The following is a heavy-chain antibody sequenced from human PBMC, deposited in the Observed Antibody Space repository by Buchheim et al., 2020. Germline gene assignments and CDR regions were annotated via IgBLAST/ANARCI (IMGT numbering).Heavy chain of an antibody. V-gene: IGHV4-34*01. Sequence: QVQLQQWGAGLLKPSETLSLTCAVYGGSFSSYYWSWIRQSPGKGLEWIGEINHSGNTNYNPSLKSRVTISVDTSKNQFSLNLSSVTAADTAVYYCASRVRAYYYDSSGSSWYYFDYWGQGTL. CDR2: INHSGNT. CDR3: ASRVRAYYYDSSGSSWYYFDY. D-gene: IGHD3-22*01. J-gene: IGHJ4*02. CDR1: GGSFSSYY.